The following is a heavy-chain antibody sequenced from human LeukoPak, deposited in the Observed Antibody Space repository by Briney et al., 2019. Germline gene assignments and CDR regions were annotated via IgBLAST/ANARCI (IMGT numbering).Heavy chain of an antibody. Sequence: SETLSLTCPVSGGSMRSYYWSWIRQPPGKGLELIGYVYYSGTANYNPSLESRVTILVDTSKNQFSLNLSSVTAADTAVYYCARTKSGWYYSDYWGQGTLVSVSS. CDR2: VYYSGTA. J-gene: IGHJ4*02. CDR3: ARTKSGWYYSDY. CDR1: GGSMRSYY. V-gene: IGHV4-59*08. D-gene: IGHD6-19*01.